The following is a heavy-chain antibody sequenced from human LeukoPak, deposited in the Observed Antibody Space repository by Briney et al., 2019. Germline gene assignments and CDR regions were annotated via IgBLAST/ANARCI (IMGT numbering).Heavy chain of an antibody. CDR2: INAGNGNT. D-gene: IGHD6-19*01. V-gene: IGHV1-3*01. Sequence: ASVKVSCKASGYTFTSYAMHWVRQAPGQRLEWMGWINAGNGNTKYSQKFQGRVTITRDTSASTAYMELSSLRSEDTAVYYCATHHSPGLAYYFDYWGQGTLVTVSS. J-gene: IGHJ4*02. CDR1: GYTFTSYA. CDR3: ATHHSPGLAYYFDY.